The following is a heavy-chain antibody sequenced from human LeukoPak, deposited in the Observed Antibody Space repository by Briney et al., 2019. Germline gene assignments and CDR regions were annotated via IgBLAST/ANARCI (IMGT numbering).Heavy chain of an antibody. D-gene: IGHD1-26*01. CDR3: ARDLSFGSLDF. CDR2: MWYDGSKE. J-gene: IGHJ4*02. V-gene: IGHV3-33*01. CDR1: GFTLSSHG. Sequence: GGSLRLSCAASGFTLSSHGMHWVRQAPGKGLEWVAGMWYDGSKEDYADSVKGRFTISRDMSKNTLNLQMNSLRVEDTAMFYCARDLSFGSLDFRGQGTLVTGSS.